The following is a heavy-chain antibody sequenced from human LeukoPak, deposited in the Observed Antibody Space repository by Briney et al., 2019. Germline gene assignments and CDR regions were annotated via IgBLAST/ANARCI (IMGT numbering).Heavy chain of an antibody. D-gene: IGHD3-9*01. CDR3: ARDTAYDILTGYYNVGAFDI. J-gene: IGHJ3*02. V-gene: IGHV4-61*02. CDR1: GGSISSGSYY. Sequence: PSETLSLTCTVSGGSISSGSYYWSWIRQPAGKGLEFIGRIHTTGSTNYSPSLKSRVTISVDTSKNQFSLKLSSVTAADTAVYYCARDTAYDILTGYYNVGAFDIWGQGTMVTVSS. CDR2: IHTTGST.